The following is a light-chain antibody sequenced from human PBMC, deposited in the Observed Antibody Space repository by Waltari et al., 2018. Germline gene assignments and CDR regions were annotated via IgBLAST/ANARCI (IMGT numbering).Light chain of an antibody. V-gene: IGLV2-14*01. CDR2: DDS. Sequence: QSALTQPASVSGSPGQSITISCPGTSSDVGGYKYVSWYQQHPGKAPKLMIYDDSNRPSGVSNRFSGSKSGNTASLTISGLQAEDEADYYCSSYTSSSVVFGGGTKLTVL. J-gene: IGLJ2*01. CDR3: SSYTSSSVV. CDR1: SSDVGGYKY.